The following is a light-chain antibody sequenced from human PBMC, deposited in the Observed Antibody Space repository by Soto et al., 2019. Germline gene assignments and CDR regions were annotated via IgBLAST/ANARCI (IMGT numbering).Light chain of an antibody. CDR3: QQRSNWPLT. CDR2: DSS. J-gene: IGKJ4*01. CDR1: QTVSSF. Sequence: VLTQSPATLSLSPGERATLSCRASQTVSSFLAWYQQKPGQAPRPLIHDSSDRATGIPARFSGSGSGTDFTLTISSLEPEDVAVYYCQQRSNWPLTFGGGTKVDIK. V-gene: IGKV3-11*01.